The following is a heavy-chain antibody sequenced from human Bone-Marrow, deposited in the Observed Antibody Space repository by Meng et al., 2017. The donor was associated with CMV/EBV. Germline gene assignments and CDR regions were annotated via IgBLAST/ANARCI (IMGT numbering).Heavy chain of an antibody. CDR2: IYPGDSDT. Sequence: GESLKISCKGSGYSFTSYWIGWARQMPGKGLEWMGIIYPGDSDTRYSPSFQGQVTISADKSISTAYLQWSSLKASDTAMYYCARRGYCSSTSCYNVYYYYGMDVWGQGTTVTVSS. CDR3: ARRGYCSSTSCYNVYYYYGMDV. V-gene: IGHV5-51*01. D-gene: IGHD2-2*02. CDR1: GYSFTSYW. J-gene: IGHJ6*02.